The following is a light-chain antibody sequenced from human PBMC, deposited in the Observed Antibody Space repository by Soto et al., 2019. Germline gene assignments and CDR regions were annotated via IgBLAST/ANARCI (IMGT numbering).Light chain of an antibody. V-gene: IGLV2-23*02. CDR1: SSDIGKFNL. CDR3: CSYAGSSTYV. Sequence: QSVLTQPASVSGSPGQSITISCTGTSSDIGKFNLVSWYQHHPGKAPKLMLYEVSTRPSGVSNRFSGSQSGKTASLTISGVQAEDEADYYCCSYAGSSTYVFGTGIKLTVL. J-gene: IGLJ1*01. CDR2: EVS.